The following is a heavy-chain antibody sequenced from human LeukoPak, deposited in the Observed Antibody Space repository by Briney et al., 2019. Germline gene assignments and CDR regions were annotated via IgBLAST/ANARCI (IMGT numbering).Heavy chain of an antibody. Sequence: GGSLRLSCAASGFTFSSYGMHWVRQAPGKGLEWVAVISYDGSNKYYADSVKGRFTISRDNSKNTLYLQMNSLRAEDTAVYYCAKARTQYYYGSGIGDVWGQGTTVTVSS. J-gene: IGHJ6*02. V-gene: IGHV3-30*18. CDR3: AKARTQYYYGSGIGDV. D-gene: IGHD3-10*01. CDR2: ISYDGSNK. CDR1: GFTFSSYG.